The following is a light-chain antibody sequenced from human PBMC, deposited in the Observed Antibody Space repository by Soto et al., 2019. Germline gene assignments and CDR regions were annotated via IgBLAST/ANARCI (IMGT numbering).Light chain of an antibody. V-gene: IGKV3-20*01. CDR1: QSVSNSY. Sequence: EIVLAQYPGTLSLSPGERATLSCRASQSVSNSYLAWYQQKPGQAPRLLIYGASSRATGIPDRFGGSGSGTDFTLTINRLEPEDFAVYYCQLYGNSPPHSFGQGTRLEIK. J-gene: IGKJ5*01. CDR3: QLYGNSPPHS. CDR2: GAS.